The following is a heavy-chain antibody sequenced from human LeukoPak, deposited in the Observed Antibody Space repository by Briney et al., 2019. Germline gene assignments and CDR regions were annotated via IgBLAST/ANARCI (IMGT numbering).Heavy chain of an antibody. J-gene: IGHJ3*02. CDR1: SGSFSGYY. CDR3: AADLQAFAFDI. Sequence: PSETLSLTCAVNSGSFSGYYWTWIRQPPGKGLEWIGEVNHRGSANYNPSLKSRVTISVDTSKNQFSLKLNSVTAADTAVYYCAADLQAFAFDIWGQGTMVTVSS. V-gene: IGHV4-34*09. D-gene: IGHD3-3*02. CDR2: VNHRGSA.